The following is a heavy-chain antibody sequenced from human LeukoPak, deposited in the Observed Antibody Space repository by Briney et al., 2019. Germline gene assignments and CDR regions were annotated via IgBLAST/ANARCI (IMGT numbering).Heavy chain of an antibody. J-gene: IGHJ4*02. V-gene: IGHV3-49*04. D-gene: IGHD5-12*01. CDR3: TRAGGYDNYLDY. Sequence: PGGSLRLSCTTSGFTFGDYGFNWVRQAPGKGLEWVGFIRKKAHDWTPQYAASVQGRFTISRDDSKGVAYLEMNSLKTEDTAVYHCTRAGGYDNYLDYWGQGTPVTVSS. CDR1: GFTFGDYG. CDR2: IRKKAHDWTP.